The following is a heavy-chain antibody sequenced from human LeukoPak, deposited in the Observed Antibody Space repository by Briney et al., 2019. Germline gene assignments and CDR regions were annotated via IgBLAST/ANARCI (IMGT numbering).Heavy chain of an antibody. CDR1: GFTFSSYA. V-gene: IGHV3-23*01. D-gene: IGHD2-2*02. CDR2: ISGSGGST. Sequence: GGSLRLSCAASGFTFSSYAMSWVRQAPGKGLEWVSAISGSGGSTYYADSVKGRFTISRDNSKNTLYLQMNSLRAEDTAVYYCAKSPEGVVPAAIPQGFDYWGQGTLVTVSS. J-gene: IGHJ4*02. CDR3: AKSPEGVVPAAIPQGFDY.